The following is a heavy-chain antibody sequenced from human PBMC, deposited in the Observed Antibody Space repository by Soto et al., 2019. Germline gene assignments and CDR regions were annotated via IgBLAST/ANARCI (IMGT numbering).Heavy chain of an antibody. CDR1: GGTFNNYA. D-gene: IGHD5-12*01. V-gene: IGHV1-69*01. Sequence: QVQLVQSGAEVKRPGSSVKVSCKASGGTFNNYALSWVRQAPGQGLEWMGGIIPIFNSANYAQKFQGRVTITADDSTSTAYMELRSLRPDDTAVYYGAREVTVASYSFDFWGQGTLVTVSS. CDR3: AREVTVASYSFDF. CDR2: IIPIFNSA. J-gene: IGHJ4*02.